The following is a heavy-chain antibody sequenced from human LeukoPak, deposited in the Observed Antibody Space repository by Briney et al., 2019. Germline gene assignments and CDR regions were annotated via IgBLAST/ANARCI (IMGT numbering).Heavy chain of an antibody. CDR1: GGSISSSNS. V-gene: IGHV4-4*02. CDR2: IYHSGST. D-gene: IGHD6-19*01. J-gene: IGHJ4*02. CDR3: ARRTSGWYGIDY. Sequence: PSETLSLTCVVSGGSISSSNSWSWVRQPPGKGLEWIGEIYHSGSTNYNPSLKSRVTTSVDKSKNQFSLNLSSVTAADTAVYYCARRTSGWYGIDYWGQGTLVTVSS.